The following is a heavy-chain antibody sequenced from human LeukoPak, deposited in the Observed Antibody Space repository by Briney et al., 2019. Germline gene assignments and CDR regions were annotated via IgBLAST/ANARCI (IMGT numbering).Heavy chain of an antibody. J-gene: IGHJ4*02. D-gene: IGHD3-22*01. CDR1: GGSISSYY. CDR3: ARDTYYYDSSGYYLFDY. CDR2: IYYSGST. V-gene: IGHV4-59*12. Sequence: SETLSLTCTVSGGSISSYYWSWIRQPPGKGLEWIGYIYYSGSTNYNPSLKSRVTMSVDTSKNQFSLKLSSVTAADTAVYYCARDTYYYDSSGYYLFDYWGQGTLVTVSS.